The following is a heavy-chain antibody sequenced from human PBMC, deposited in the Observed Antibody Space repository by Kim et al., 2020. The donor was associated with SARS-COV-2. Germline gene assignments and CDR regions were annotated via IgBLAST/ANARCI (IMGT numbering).Heavy chain of an antibody. CDR1: GFTFSSYA. V-gene: IGHV3-23*01. CDR3: AKGDYYGSGIETIFDY. Sequence: GGSLRLSCAASGFTFSSYAMSWVRQAPGKGLEWVSAISGSGGSTYYADSVKGRFTISRDNSKNTLYLQMNSLRAEDTAVYYCAKGDYYGSGIETIFDYWGQGTLVTVSS. CDR2: ISGSGGST. J-gene: IGHJ4*02. D-gene: IGHD3-10*01.